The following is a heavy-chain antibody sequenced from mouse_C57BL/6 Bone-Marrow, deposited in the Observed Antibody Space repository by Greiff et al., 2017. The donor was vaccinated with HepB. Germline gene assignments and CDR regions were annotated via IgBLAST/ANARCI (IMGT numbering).Heavy chain of an antibody. CDR3: ARSYGSSFYAMDY. V-gene: IGHV7-3*01. Sequence: EVKVEESGGGLVQPGGSLSLSCAASGFTFTDYYMSWVRQPPGKALEWLGFIRNKANGYTTEYSASVKGRFTISRDNSQSILYLQMNALRAEDSATYYCARSYGSSFYAMDYWGQGTSVTVSS. D-gene: IGHD1-1*01. J-gene: IGHJ4*01. CDR1: GFTFTDYY. CDR2: IRNKANGYTT.